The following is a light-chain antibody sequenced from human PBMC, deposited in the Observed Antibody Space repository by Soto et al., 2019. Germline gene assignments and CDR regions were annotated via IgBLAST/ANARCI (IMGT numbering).Light chain of an antibody. CDR2: KAS. V-gene: IGKV1-5*03. Sequence: DIPMTQAPSTLSASVGDRVTITCRSSQSISSWLAWYQQKPGKAPKLLIYKASSLESGVPSRFSGSGSGTEFTLTISSLQPDDFATYYCQQYNSPWTFGQGTKV. J-gene: IGKJ1*01. CDR3: QQYNSPWT. CDR1: QSISSW.